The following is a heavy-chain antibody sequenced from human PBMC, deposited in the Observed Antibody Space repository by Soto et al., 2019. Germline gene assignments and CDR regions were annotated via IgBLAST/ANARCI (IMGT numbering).Heavy chain of an antibody. D-gene: IGHD1-26*01. Sequence: ASVKVSCKPSGYIFSNYHIHWVRQAPGQGLEWMGIINPSDGSTSYAEKLQGRVTMTTDTSTSTVYMELSSLRSVDTAVYYCARDGVMGATTRSHLDSWDQGTLVTV. CDR2: INPSDGST. CDR1: GYIFSNYH. V-gene: IGHV1-46*01. CDR3: ARDGVMGATTRSHLDS. J-gene: IGHJ4*02.